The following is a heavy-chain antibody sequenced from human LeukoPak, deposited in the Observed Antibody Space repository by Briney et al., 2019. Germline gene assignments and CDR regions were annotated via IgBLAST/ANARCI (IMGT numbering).Heavy chain of an antibody. CDR2: ISSSSRTI. CDR3: ARQQAETFDY. CDR1: GFTFSDYD. D-gene: IGHD6-13*01. J-gene: IGHJ4*02. Sequence: GGSLRLSCAASGFTFSDYDMNWVRQAPGKGLEWVSYISSSSRTIYYADSVKGRFTISRDNSKNTLYLQMNSLRAEDTAVYYCARQQAETFDYWGQGTLVTVSS. V-gene: IGHV3-48*01.